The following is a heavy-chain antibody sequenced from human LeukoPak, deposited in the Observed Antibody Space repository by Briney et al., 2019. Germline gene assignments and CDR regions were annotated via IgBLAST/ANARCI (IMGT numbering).Heavy chain of an antibody. J-gene: IGHJ4*02. CDR2: ISGSGGST. CDR1: GFTFSSYG. D-gene: IGHD4-17*01. Sequence: GGSLRLSCAASGFTFSSYGMSWVRQAPGKGLEWVSAISGSGGSTYYADSVRGRFTISRDNTKNSLYLQMDSLTADDTAVYFCACLRGPSDYWGQGTLVTVSS. CDR3: ACLRGPSDY. V-gene: IGHV3-23*01.